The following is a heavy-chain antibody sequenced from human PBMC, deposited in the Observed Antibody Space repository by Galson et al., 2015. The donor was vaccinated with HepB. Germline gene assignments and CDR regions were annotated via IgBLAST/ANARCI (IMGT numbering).Heavy chain of an antibody. D-gene: IGHD2-15*01. J-gene: IGHJ3*02. Sequence: SVKVSCKASGGTFSSYAISWVRQAPGQGLEWMGGIIPIFGTANYAQKFQGRVTITADESTSTAYMELSSLRSEDTAVYYCARDPMVAATSGAFDIWGQGTMVTVSS. CDR3: ARDPMVAATSGAFDI. CDR1: GGTFSSYA. V-gene: IGHV1-69*13. CDR2: IIPIFGTA.